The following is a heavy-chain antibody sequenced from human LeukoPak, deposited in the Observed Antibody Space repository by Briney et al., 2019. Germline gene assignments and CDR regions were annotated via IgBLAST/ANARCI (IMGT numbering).Heavy chain of an antibody. CDR1: GGSISSGGYS. V-gene: IGHV4-30-2*01. Sequence: SETLSLTCAVSGGSISSGGYSWSWIRQPPGKGLEWIGYIYHSGSTYYNPSLKSRVTISVDRSKNQFSLKLSSVTAADTAVYYCARFDNTGFYYYGHWGQGTLVTVSS. D-gene: IGHD3-10*01. CDR3: ARFDNTGFYYYGH. CDR2: IYHSGST. J-gene: IGHJ4*02.